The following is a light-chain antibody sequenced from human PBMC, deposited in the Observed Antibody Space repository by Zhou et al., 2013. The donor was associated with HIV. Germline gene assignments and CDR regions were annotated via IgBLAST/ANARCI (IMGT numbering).Light chain of an antibody. CDR3: QQYDRSPT. CDR1: QSVSSNY. V-gene: IGKV3-20*01. Sequence: EIVLTQSPGTLSLSPGDRATLSCRASQSVSSNYLAWYQQKAGQAPRLLIYGASSRATDIPDRFSGSGSGTDFTLTISGLEPEDFALYYCQQYDRSPTFGGGTKIEIK. J-gene: IGKJ4*01. CDR2: GAS.